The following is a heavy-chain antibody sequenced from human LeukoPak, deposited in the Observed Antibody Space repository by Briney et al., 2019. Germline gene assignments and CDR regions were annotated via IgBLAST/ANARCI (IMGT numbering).Heavy chain of an antibody. CDR3: ANLPVRGWPTFDY. CDR2: LSGSGGST. CDR1: GFTFSSYA. J-gene: IGHJ4*02. Sequence: PGGSLRLSCAASGFTFSSYAMSWVRQAPGKGLEWVSALSGSGGSTYYADSVKGRFTISRDNSKNTLYLQMNSLRAEDTAVYYCANLPVRGWPTFDYWGQGTLVTVSS. V-gene: IGHV3-23*01. D-gene: IGHD6-19*01.